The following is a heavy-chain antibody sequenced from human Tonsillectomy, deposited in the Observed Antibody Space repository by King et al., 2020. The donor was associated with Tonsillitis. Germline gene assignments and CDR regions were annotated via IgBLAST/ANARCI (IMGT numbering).Heavy chain of an antibody. V-gene: IGHV3-21*01. Sequence: VQLVESGGGLVKPGGSLRLSCAASGFTVSSYTLNWVRQAPGKGLEWVSSISSSGTYIYYADSVRGRFTISRDNAKNSLYLQMNSLRAEDTAVYYCARDSNDFWSGYYNHWGQGTLVTVSS. CDR3: ARDSNDFWSGYYNH. D-gene: IGHD3-3*01. CDR1: GFTVSSYT. CDR2: ISSSGTYI. J-gene: IGHJ5*02.